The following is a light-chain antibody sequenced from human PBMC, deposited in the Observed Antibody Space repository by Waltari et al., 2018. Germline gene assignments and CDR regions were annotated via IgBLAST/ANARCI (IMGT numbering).Light chain of an antibody. CDR3: CSYAGSYTWV. CDR1: SSDVGGYNY. Sequence: QSALTQPRSVSGSPGQSVTISCPGTSSDVGGYNYVSWYQQHPGKAPKLMIYAVSKRPSGVPDRFSGSKSSNTASLTISGLQAEDEADYYCCSYAGSYTWVFGGGTKLTVL. V-gene: IGLV2-11*01. CDR2: AVS. J-gene: IGLJ3*02.